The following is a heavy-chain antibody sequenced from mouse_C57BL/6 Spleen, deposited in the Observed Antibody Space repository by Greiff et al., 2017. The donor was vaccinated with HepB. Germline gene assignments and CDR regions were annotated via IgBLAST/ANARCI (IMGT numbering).Heavy chain of an antibody. CDR2: INPNNGGT. D-gene: IGHD2-5*01. CDR1: GYTFTDYY. J-gene: IGHJ4*01. V-gene: IGHV1-26*01. CDR3: AYSNGYYAMDY. Sequence: EVQLQQSGPELVKPGASVKISCKASGYTFTDYYMNWVKQSHGKSLEWIGDINPNNGGTSYNQKFKGKATLTVDKSSSTAYMELRSLTSEDSAVYYCAYSNGYYAMDYWGQGTSVTVSS.